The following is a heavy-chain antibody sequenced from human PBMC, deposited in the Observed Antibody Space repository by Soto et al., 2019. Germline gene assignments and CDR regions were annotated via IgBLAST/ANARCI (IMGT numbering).Heavy chain of an antibody. V-gene: IGHV4-59*01. Sequence: ASETLSLTCTVSGGSISSYYWSWIRQPPGKGLQWIGYIYYSGSTIYNPSLKSRVTISVDTSKNQFSLKLSSVTAADTAVYYCARRYGTSMDVWGQGTTVTVSS. J-gene: IGHJ6*02. CDR2: IYYSGST. CDR3: ARRYGTSMDV. CDR1: GGSISSYY. D-gene: IGHD5-18*01.